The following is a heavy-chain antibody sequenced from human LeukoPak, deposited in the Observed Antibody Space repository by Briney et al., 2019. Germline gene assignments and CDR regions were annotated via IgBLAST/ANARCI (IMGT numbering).Heavy chain of an antibody. V-gene: IGHV3-74*01. CDR2: IDRDGSRI. CDR3: VRGNDYGGPHY. CDR1: GFTFSSYW. J-gene: IGHJ4*02. D-gene: IGHD4-23*01. Sequence: PGGSLRLSCAVSGFTFSSYWMHWVRHAPGKGLVWVSRIDRDGSRINYADSVKGRSTISRDNGKNTLFLQMNSLRAEDAAVYYCVRGNDYGGPHYWGQGTLVTVSS.